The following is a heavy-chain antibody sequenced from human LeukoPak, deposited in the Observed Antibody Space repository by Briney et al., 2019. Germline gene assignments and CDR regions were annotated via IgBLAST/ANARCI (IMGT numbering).Heavy chain of an antibody. Sequence: GGSLRLSCAASGFTFSSYEMNWVRQAPGKGLEWVSYISSSGSTKYYADSVKGRFTISRDNAKNSLYLQMNSLRAEDTALYHCARYYYDRRYFDYWGQGALVTVSS. J-gene: IGHJ4*02. D-gene: IGHD3-22*01. CDR2: ISSSGSTK. CDR3: ARYYYDRRYFDY. V-gene: IGHV3-48*03. CDR1: GFTFSSYE.